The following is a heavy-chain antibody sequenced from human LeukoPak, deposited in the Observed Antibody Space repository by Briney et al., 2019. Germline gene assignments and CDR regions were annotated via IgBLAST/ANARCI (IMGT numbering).Heavy chain of an antibody. J-gene: IGHJ4*02. CDR1: GGSISSGSYY. CDR2: IYTSGST. V-gene: IGHV4-61*02. CDR3: ARDRPDTAMVYYFDY. Sequence: PSETLSFTCTVSGGSISSGSYYWSWIRQPAGKGLEWIGRIYTSGSTNYNPSLKSRVTISVDTSKNQFSPKLSSVTAADTAVYYCARDRPDTAMVYYFDYWGQGTLVTVSS. D-gene: IGHD5-18*01.